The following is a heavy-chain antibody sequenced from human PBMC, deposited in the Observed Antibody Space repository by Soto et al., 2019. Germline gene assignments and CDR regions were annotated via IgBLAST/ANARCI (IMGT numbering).Heavy chain of an antibody. Sequence: QVQLVQSGAEVKKPGSSVKVSCKDSVGTFSTYSMFWVRQAPGQGLEWMGRIIPRLGIRNYAQRFQDRVTITADKSTATAHMELSSLRCEDTALYYCTIGSWSGEVFDIWGQGTMVTVSS. D-gene: IGHD2-21*01. CDR3: TIGSWSGEVFDI. V-gene: IGHV1-69*02. J-gene: IGHJ3*02. CDR1: VGTFSTYS. CDR2: IIPRLGIR.